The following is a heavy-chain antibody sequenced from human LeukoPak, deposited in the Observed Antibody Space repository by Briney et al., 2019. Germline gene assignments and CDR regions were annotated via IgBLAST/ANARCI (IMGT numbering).Heavy chain of an antibody. CDR1: GGSISSYY. CDR2: IYYSGST. D-gene: IGHD4-23*01. V-gene: IGHV4-59*01. J-gene: IGHJ3*02. Sequence: SETLSLTCTVSGGSISSYYWSWIRQPPGKGLEWIGYIYYSGSTNYNPSLRSRVTISVDTSKNQFSLKLSSVTAADTAVYYCARNHYGDNDFDAFDIWGQGTMVTVSS. CDR3: ARNHYGDNDFDAFDI.